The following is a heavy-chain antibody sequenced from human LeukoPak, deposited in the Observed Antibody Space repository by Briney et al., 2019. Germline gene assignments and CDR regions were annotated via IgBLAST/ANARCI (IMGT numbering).Heavy chain of an antibody. CDR3: IRDFRSADL. Sequence: GGSLRLSCVASGFTFSNYWMHWVRQPPGKGLVWVSRIYVDGRTTNYADSVKGRFTISRDNAMNTVYLEMNSLSVEDTATHYCIRDFRSADLWGQGTLVTVTS. J-gene: IGHJ5*02. CDR2: IYVDGRTT. CDR1: GFTFSNYW. V-gene: IGHV3-74*01.